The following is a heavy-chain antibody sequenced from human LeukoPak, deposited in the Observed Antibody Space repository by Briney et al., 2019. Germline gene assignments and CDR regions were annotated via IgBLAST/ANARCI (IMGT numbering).Heavy chain of an antibody. V-gene: IGHV1-69*05. CDR2: IIPIFGTA. D-gene: IGHD5-12*01. CDR1: GGTFSSYA. CDR3: AVGLRRRWFDP. J-gene: IGHJ5*02. Sequence: GASVKVSCKAPGGTFSSYAISWVRQAPGQGLEWMGGIIPIFGTANYAQKFQGRVTITTDESTSTAYMELSSLRSEDTAVYYCAVGLRRRWFDPWGQGTLVTVSS.